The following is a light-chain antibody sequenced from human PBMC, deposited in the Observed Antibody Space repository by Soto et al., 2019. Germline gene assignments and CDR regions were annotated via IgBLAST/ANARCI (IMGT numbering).Light chain of an antibody. CDR1: QSVSSN. Sequence: EIVMTQSPATLSVSPGERATLSCRASQSVSSNLAWYHQKPGQAPRLLIYGVSTRATGIPARFSGSGSGTEFSLTISSLQSEDLAVYYCQQYNNWPYTFGPGTKADIK. V-gene: IGKV3-15*01. CDR2: GVS. J-gene: IGKJ3*01. CDR3: QQYNNWPYT.